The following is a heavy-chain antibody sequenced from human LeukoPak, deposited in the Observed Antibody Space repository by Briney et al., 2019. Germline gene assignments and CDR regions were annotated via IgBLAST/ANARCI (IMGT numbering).Heavy chain of an antibody. CDR1: GGSFSGYY. J-gene: IGHJ4*02. CDR3: ARGPSSGYYYPSDY. V-gene: IGHV4-34*01. CDR2: INHSGST. Sequence: SETLSLTCAVYGGSFSGYYWSWIRQPPGKGLEWIGEINHSGSTNYNPSLKSRVTISVDMAKNQFSLKLSSVTAADTAVYYCARGPSSGYYYPSDYWGQGTLVTVSS. D-gene: IGHD3-22*01.